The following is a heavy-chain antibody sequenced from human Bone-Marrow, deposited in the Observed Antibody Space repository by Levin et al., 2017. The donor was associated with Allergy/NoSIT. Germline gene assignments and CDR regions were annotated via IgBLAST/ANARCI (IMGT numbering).Heavy chain of an antibody. V-gene: IGHV3-15*01. CDR3: TTHSGGYSYGLKFDY. CDR2: IKSKTDGGTT. D-gene: IGHD5-18*01. J-gene: IGHJ4*02. Sequence: GGSLRLSCAASGFTFSNAWMSWVRQAPGKGLEWVGRIKSKTDGGTTDYAAPVKGRFTISRDDSKNTLYLQMNSLKTEDTAVYYCTTHSGGYSYGLKFDYWGQGTLVTVSS. CDR1: GFTFSNAW.